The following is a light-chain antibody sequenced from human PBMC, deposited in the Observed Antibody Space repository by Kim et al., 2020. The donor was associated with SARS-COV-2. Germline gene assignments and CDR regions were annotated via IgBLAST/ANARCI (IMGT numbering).Light chain of an antibody. CDR3: GSRASNAEHQWV. CDR2: DKT. J-gene: IGLJ3*02. V-gene: IGLV3-19*01. CDR1: SLRIYS. Sequence: LGQTIRYTCHGDSLRIYSATWYQQKPGQAPSLLIYDKTHRPSGIPDRFSGSSSGNTASLTITEAQAEDEADYYCGSRASNAEHQWVFGGGTQLTVL.